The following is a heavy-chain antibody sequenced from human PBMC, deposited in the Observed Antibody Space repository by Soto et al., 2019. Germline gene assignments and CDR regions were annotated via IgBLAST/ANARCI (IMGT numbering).Heavy chain of an antibody. V-gene: IGHV3-30-3*01. D-gene: IGHD4-17*01. CDR1: GFTFSSYA. CDR2: ISYDGSNK. J-gene: IGHJ6*02. Sequence: QVQLVECGGGVVQPGRSLRLSCAASGFTFSSYAMHWVRQAPGKGLEWVAVISYDGSNKYYADSVKGRFTISRDNSKNTLYLQMNSLRAEDTAVYYCARVAATVTTRSEYYGMDVWGQGTTVTVSS. CDR3: ARVAATVTTRSEYYGMDV.